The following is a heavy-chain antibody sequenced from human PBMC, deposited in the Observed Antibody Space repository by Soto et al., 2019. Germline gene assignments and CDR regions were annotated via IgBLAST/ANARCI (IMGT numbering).Heavy chain of an antibody. CDR1: AVAFRSGSFF. V-gene: IGHV4-30-4*01. Sequence: SETMSLTCTVSAVAFRSGSFFWTWVRQSPGKGLEWFGDSRFNSGTLYKSSLKSRASFSVDMSSNQFLLRLSSVSVADSAIYFCARCRVWPRGGRRWYFDLWGPGTPVTVSS. J-gene: IGHJ2*01. D-gene: IGHD1-26*01. CDR2: SRFNSGT. CDR3: ARCRVWPRGGRRWYFDL.